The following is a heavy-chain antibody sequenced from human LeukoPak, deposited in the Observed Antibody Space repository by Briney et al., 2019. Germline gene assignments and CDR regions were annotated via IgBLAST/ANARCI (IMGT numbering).Heavy chain of an antibody. V-gene: IGHV3-30-3*01. J-gene: IGHJ4*02. D-gene: IGHD3-9*01. CDR3: AMAPRGYFDWLFYPDPFGY. Sequence: GGSLRLSCAASGFTFSSYAMHWVRQAPGKGLEWVAVISYDGSNKYYADSVKGRFTISRDNSKNTLYLQMNSLRAEDKAVYYWAMAPRGYFDWLFYPDPFGYWGQGTLVTVSS. CDR1: GFTFSSYA. CDR2: ISYDGSNK.